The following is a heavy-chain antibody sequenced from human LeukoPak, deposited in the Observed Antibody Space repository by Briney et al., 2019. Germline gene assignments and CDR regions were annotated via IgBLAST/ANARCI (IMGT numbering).Heavy chain of an antibody. Sequence: KASETLSLTCAVYGGSFSGYYWSWIRQPPGKGLEWIGEINHSGSTNYNPSLKSRVTISVDTSKNRFSLKLSSVTAADTAVYYCATRTRIAAAGTSGYWGQGTLVTVSS. CDR2: INHSGST. CDR3: ATRTRIAAAGTSGY. CDR1: GGSFSGYY. V-gene: IGHV4-34*01. J-gene: IGHJ4*02. D-gene: IGHD6-13*01.